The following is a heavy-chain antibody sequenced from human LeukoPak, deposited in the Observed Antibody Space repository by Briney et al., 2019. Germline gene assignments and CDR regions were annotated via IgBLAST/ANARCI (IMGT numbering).Heavy chain of an antibody. CDR3: ARDKVVGATFFDY. CDR1: GFTFSSYS. D-gene: IGHD1-26*01. J-gene: IGHJ4*02. Sequence: GGSLRLSCAASGFTFSSYSMNWVRQAPGKGPEWVANIKQDGTEIYYVDSVKGRFTISRDNAKNSLYLQMNSLRDEDTAVYYCARDKVVGATFFDYWGQGTLVTVSS. V-gene: IGHV3-7*01. CDR2: IKQDGTEI.